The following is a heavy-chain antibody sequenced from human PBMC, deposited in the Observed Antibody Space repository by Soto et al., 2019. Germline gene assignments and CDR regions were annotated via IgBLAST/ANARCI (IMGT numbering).Heavy chain of an antibody. CDR2: ISGSGGST. CDR1: GFTFSSYA. V-gene: IGHV3-23*01. D-gene: IGHD6-19*01. CDR3: AKEGQWLVWTDNYCFDY. J-gene: IGHJ4*02. Sequence: EVQLLESGGGLVQPGGSLRLSCAASGFTFSSYAMSWVRQAPGKGLEWVSAISGSGGSTYYADSVKGRFTISRDNSKNTLYLQMNSLRAEDTAVYYCAKEGQWLVWTDNYCFDYWGQGTLVTVSS.